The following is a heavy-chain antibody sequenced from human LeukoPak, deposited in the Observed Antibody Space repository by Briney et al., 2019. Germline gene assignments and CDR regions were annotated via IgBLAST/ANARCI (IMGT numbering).Heavy chain of an antibody. CDR2: IKQDGGEK. D-gene: IGHD6-19*01. Sequence: GGSLRLSCAASGFTFSSSWMTWVRQAPGKGLEWVANIKQDGGEKYYVDSVKGRFTISRDNSRDTVFLQMNSLRVEDTAVYYCTRDPPSSGWALDYWGQGALVRVSS. J-gene: IGHJ4*02. V-gene: IGHV3-7*01. CDR1: GFTFSSSW. CDR3: TRDPPSSGWALDY.